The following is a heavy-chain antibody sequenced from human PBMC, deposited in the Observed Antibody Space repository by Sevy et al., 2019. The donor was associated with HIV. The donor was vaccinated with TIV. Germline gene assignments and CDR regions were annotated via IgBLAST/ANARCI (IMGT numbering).Heavy chain of an antibody. V-gene: IGHV1-69*06. Sequence: ASVKVSCKASGGTFNSYGINWVRQAPGQGLEWMGGIIPIFGTTNYAQKFQGRVTITADKSTSTVHMELSSLRSEDTAEYYCDFDSNAYDIWGQGTMVTVSS. CDR2: IIPIFGTT. CDR1: GGTFNSYG. D-gene: IGHD3-22*01. J-gene: IGHJ3*02. CDR3: DFDSNAYDI.